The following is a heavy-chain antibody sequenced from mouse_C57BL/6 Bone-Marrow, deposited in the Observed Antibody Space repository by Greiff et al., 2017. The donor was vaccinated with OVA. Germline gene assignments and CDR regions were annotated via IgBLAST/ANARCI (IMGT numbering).Heavy chain of an antibody. CDR1: GYSFTSYY. Sequence: QVHVKQSGPELVKPGASVKISCKASGYSFTSYYIHWVKQRPGQGLEWIGWIYPGSGNTKYNEKFKGKATLTADTSSSTAYMQLSSLTSEDSAVYYCARRSYYGSSPWYFDVWGTGTTVTVSS. D-gene: IGHD1-1*01. J-gene: IGHJ1*03. CDR3: ARRSYYGSSPWYFDV. CDR2: IYPGSGNT. V-gene: IGHV1-66*01.